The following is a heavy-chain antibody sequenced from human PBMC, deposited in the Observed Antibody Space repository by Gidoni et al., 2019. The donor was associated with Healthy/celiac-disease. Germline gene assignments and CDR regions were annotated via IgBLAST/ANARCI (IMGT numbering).Heavy chain of an antibody. D-gene: IGHD3-22*01. Sequence: EVQLVESGGGLIQPGGSLRLSCAASGFTVSSNYMSWVRQAPGKGLVWVSVIYSGGSTYYADSVKGRFTISRDNAKNTLYLQMNRLRAEDTAVYYCAIDSSGYPSFDYWGQGTLVTVSS. V-gene: IGHV3-53*01. CDR1: GFTVSSNY. CDR3: AIDSSGYPSFDY. CDR2: IYSGGST. J-gene: IGHJ4*02.